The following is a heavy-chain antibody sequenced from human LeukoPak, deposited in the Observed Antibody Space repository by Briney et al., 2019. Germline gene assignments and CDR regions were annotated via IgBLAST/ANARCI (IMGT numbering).Heavy chain of an antibody. Sequence: GASVKVSCKASGYTFTSYYMHWVRQAPGQGLEWMGWISAYNGNTNYAQKLQGRVTMTTDTSTSTAYMELRSLRSDDTAVYYCARDGNDFWSGPPDYWGQGTLVTVSS. J-gene: IGHJ4*02. CDR1: GYTFTSYY. V-gene: IGHV1-18*04. CDR3: ARDGNDFWSGPPDY. D-gene: IGHD3-3*01. CDR2: ISAYNGNT.